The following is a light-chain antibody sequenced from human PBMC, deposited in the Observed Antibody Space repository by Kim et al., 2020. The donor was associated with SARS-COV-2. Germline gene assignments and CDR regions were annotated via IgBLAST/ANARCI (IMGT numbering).Light chain of an antibody. CDR1: NSGSKS. J-gene: IGLJ2*01. V-gene: IGLV3-21*04. CDR2: YDS. CDR3: QVWDSSSDVV. Sequence: VAPGKTARITCGGNNSGSKSVHWYQQKPGQAPVLGIYYDSDRPSGIPERFSGSNAGNTATLTISRVEAGDEADYYCQVWDSSSDVVFGGGTQLTVL.